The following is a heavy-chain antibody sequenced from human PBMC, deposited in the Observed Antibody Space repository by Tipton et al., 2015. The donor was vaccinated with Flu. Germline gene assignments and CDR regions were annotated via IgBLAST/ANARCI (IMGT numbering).Heavy chain of an antibody. V-gene: IGHV3-23*01. CDR1: GFTFSSCA. Sequence: SLRLSCVASGFTFSSCAMSWVRQAPGKGLEWVSAICGSGGSTYYADSVKGRFTISRDNSKNTLYLQMNSLRAEDTAVYYCASRDALFDYWGQGTLVTVSS. CDR2: ICGSGGST. J-gene: IGHJ4*02. CDR3: ASRDALFDY. D-gene: IGHD2-21*02.